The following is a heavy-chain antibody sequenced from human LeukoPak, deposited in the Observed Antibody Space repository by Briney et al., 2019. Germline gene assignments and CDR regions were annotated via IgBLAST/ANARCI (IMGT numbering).Heavy chain of an antibody. CDR1: GASISSRSYD. Sequence: SETLSLTCIVSGASISSRSYDWSWIRQPPGKGLKWIGSIYYYGSTYYNPSLKSRVTISVDTSENQFSLNLTSVTAADTAVYYCARRDSSGWYYFDYWGQGTLVTVSS. J-gene: IGHJ4*02. D-gene: IGHD6-19*01. CDR2: IYYYGST. CDR3: ARRDSSGWYYFDY. V-gene: IGHV4-39*01.